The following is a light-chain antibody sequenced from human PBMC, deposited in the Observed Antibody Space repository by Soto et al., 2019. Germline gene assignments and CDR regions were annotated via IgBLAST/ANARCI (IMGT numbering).Light chain of an antibody. CDR2: VAS. V-gene: IGKV1-39*01. CDR1: QPMGNF. J-gene: IGKJ3*01. Sequence: DIRLTQSPSSLSAPVGDRVTITCRASQPMGNFLNWYQQTPGKAPKLLVYVASILPSGGPSRFSGSGSGTDFTLAISSLQTEDFATYYCQQSYSTLTFGAGTTVDIK. CDR3: QQSYSTLT.